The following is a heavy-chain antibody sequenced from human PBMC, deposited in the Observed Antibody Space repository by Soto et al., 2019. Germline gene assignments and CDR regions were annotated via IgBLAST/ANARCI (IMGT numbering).Heavy chain of an antibody. V-gene: IGHV3-11*01. J-gene: IGHJ5*02. CDR1: CFTVSDHY. CDR3: ARPGHTYADFSDL. Sequence: LRRCCPASCFTVSDHYMSWIRQAPGKGLEGVSHMSDSGITIDDADSVKGRFTIARDNAKNAQYLQMNSLRAEDTDVYYCARPGHTYADFSDLWGQGTLVTVSS. CDR2: MSDSGITI. D-gene: IGHD4-17*01.